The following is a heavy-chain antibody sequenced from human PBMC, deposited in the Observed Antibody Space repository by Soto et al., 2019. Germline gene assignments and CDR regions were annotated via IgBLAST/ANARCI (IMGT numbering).Heavy chain of an antibody. CDR3: TREGSAPYYYYGMDA. CDR1: GYTFTTYG. Sequence: QVQLEQSAPEVKKPGASVKVSCKASGYTFTTYGISWVRQAPGQGLEWLGWINTHNGNTNYAQNLQGRVIMTADISTSTAYMELRSLRSDDTAIYYCTREGSAPYYYYGMDAWAQGTTVTVSS. J-gene: IGHJ6*02. CDR2: INTHNGNT. V-gene: IGHV1-18*01. D-gene: IGHD6-19*01.